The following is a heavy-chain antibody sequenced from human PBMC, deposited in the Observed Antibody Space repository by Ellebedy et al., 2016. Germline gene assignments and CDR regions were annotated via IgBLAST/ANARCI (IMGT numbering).Heavy chain of an antibody. CDR1: GGSISSYY. J-gene: IGHJ1*01. Sequence: SETLSLTYTVSGGSISSYYWSWIRQPPGKGLEWIGYIYYSWSPNYNPSLKSRVTISVDTSKNQFSLKLSSVTAADTAVYYCARAGYCSGGSCYSLLFQHWGQGTLVTVSS. CDR2: IYYSWSP. V-gene: IGHV4-59*01. D-gene: IGHD2-15*01. CDR3: ARAGYCSGGSCYSLLFQH.